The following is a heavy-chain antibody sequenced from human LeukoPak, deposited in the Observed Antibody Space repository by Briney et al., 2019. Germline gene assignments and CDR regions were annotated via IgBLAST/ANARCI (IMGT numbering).Heavy chain of an antibody. V-gene: IGHV3-30*18. CDR1: GFTFSSYA. J-gene: IGHJ4*02. D-gene: IGHD5-12*01. CDR2: ISYDGSNQ. CDR3: AKGGLATGSGFDF. Sequence: PGGSLRLSCAASGFTFSSYAMSWVRQAPGKGLEWVALISYDGSNQFYADSVKGRYTISRDNSKNTLYLQMNSLRVEDTAVYYCAKGGLATGSGFDFWGQGTLVTVSS.